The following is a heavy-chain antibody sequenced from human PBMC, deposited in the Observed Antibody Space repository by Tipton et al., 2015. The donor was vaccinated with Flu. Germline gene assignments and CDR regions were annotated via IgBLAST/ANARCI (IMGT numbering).Heavy chain of an antibody. CDR2: ISRGGTTI. V-gene: IGHV3-48*03. Sequence: SLRLSCIGSGFTFSDYEMNWVRQAPGKGLEWLSYISRGGTTIYYADPVKGRFTISRDDAENSLYLQMNSLRNEDTAVYYCVGLEAWGQGTLVTVSA. CDR1: GFTFSDYE. CDR3: VGLEA. J-gene: IGHJ4*02.